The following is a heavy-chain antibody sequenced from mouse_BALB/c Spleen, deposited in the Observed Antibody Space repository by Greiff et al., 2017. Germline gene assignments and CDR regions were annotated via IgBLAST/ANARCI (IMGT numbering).Heavy chain of an antibody. V-gene: IGHV5-6-5*01. CDR1: GFTFSSYA. CDR3: ARVYYRYDEYYAMDY. D-gene: IGHD2-14*01. J-gene: IGHJ4*01. Sequence: EVQGVESGGGLVKPGGSLKLSCAASGFTFSSYAMSWVRQTPEKRLEWVASISSGGSTYYPDSVKGRFTISRDNARNILYLQMSSLRSEDTAMYYCARVYYRYDEYYAMDYWGQGTSVTVSS. CDR2: ISSGGST.